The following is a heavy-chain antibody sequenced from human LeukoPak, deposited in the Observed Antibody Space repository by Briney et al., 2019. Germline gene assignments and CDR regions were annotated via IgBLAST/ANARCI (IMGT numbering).Heavy chain of an antibody. V-gene: IGHV1-58*01. CDR1: ASNFTASA. CDR2: IVAGSGHT. J-gene: IGHJ3*02. D-gene: IGHD3-22*01. Sequence: SVKVSFKASASNFTASALQLVRQARGQRLDWIGWIVAGSGHTNYAQKFQERVTITRDMSTSTAYMELSGLRSDDTAVYYCTRQLTYYYDSAGRYAFEIPGHRKILTVSA. CDR3: TRQLTYYYDSAGRYAFEI.